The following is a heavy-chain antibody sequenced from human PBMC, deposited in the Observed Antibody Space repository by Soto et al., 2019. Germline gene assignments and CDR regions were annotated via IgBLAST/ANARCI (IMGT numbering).Heavy chain of an antibody. V-gene: IGHV4-59*01. Sequence: SETLSLTCTVSGASISSSYWIWIRQSPGKGLEWIGYVYYSGSTNYNPSLKSRVTISVGTSKNQFSLKLSSVTAADTAVYYCARGYYDSSGQSNTFDIWGQGTMVTVSS. D-gene: IGHD3-22*01. CDR3: ARGYYDSSGQSNTFDI. J-gene: IGHJ3*02. CDR1: GASISSSY. CDR2: VYYSGST.